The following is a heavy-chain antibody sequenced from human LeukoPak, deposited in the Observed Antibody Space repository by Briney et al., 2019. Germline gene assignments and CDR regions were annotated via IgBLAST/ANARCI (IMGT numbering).Heavy chain of an antibody. D-gene: IGHD4-17*01. Sequence: SETLSLTCTVSGGSISSSGYYWGWIRQPPGKGLEWIASIYYSGSTYYNPSLKSRVTISVDTSKNQFSLKLSSVTAADTAVYYCARHRGYGDYEGWFDYWGQGTLVTVSS. CDR3: ARHRGYGDYEGWFDY. CDR2: IYYSGST. CDR1: GGSISSSGYY. J-gene: IGHJ4*02. V-gene: IGHV4-39*01.